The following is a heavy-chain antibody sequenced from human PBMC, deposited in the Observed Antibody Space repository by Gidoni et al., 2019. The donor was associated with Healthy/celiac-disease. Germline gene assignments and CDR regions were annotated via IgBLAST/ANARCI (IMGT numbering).Heavy chain of an antibody. CDR3: ARDPKYQLPL. CDR1: GFTFSSDW. J-gene: IGHJ4*02. V-gene: IGHV3-7*01. D-gene: IGHD2-2*01. Sequence: EVQLVESGGGWVQPGGSLRLSCAASGFTFSSDWMSWVRQAPGKGLEWVANIKQDGSEKYYVDSVKGRFTISRDNAKNSLYLQMNSLRAEDTAVYYCARDPKYQLPLWGQGTLVTVSS. CDR2: IKQDGSEK.